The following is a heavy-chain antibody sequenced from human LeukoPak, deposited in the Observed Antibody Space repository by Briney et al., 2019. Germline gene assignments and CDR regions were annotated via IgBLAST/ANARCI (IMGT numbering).Heavy chain of an antibody. V-gene: IGHV3-74*01. J-gene: IGHJ4*02. D-gene: IGHD3-22*01. CDR2: INSDGSFT. Sequence: GGSLRLSCAASGFTFSRYWMHWVRQAPGKGLVWVSRINSDGSFTTYADSVEGRFTISRDNARNTLYLQMNSLRADDTAVYYCARDHNYDSSGYPFDYWGQGTLVTVSS. CDR1: GFTFSRYW. CDR3: ARDHNYDSSGYPFDY.